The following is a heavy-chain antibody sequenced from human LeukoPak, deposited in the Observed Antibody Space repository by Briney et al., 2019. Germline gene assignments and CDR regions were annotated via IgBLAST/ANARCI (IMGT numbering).Heavy chain of an antibody. CDR1: GFTFSSYA. V-gene: IGHV3-23*01. CDR2: ISGSGGST. CDR3: AKDPSLARSYYYYYYMDV. Sequence: GSLRLSCAASGFTFSSYAMSWVRQAPGKGQEWASAISGSGGSTYYADSVKGRFTISRDNSKNTLYLQMNSLRAEDTAVYYCAKDPSLARSYYYYYYMDVWGKGTTVTVSS. J-gene: IGHJ6*03.